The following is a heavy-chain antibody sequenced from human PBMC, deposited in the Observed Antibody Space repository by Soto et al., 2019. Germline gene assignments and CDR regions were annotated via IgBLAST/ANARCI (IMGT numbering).Heavy chain of an antibody. CDR1: GGSISSSSYY. CDR3: ARTTAHSSSWSYYYSGMDV. V-gene: IGHV4-39*01. Sequence: PSETLSLTCTVSGGSISSSSYYWGWIRQPPGKGLEWIGSIYYSGSTYYNPSLKSRVTISVDTSKNQFTLKLSSVTAADTAVYYCARTTAHSSSWSYYYSGMDVWGRGTTVTVYS. CDR2: IYYSGST. J-gene: IGHJ6*02. D-gene: IGHD6-13*01.